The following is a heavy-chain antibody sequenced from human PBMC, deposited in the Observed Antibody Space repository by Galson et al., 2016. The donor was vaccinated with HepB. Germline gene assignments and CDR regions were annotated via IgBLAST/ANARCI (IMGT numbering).Heavy chain of an antibody. J-gene: IGHJ4*02. CDR1: GFTFSRHW. V-gene: IGHV3-74*01. CDR3: AKDSILDD. D-gene: IGHD3-3*01. CDR2: INSDGSNT. Sequence: LRLSCAASGFTFSRHWVHWVRQAPGKGLVWVSRINSDGSNTNYADSVKGRFTISRDNAKNTLYLQMNSLRAEDTAVYYCAKDSILDDWGQGILVTVSS.